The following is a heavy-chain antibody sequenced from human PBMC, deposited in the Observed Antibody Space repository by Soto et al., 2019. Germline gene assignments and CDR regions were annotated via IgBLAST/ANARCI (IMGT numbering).Heavy chain of an antibody. CDR2: TYYRSNWRH. Sequence: PSQTLSLTCAISGDSVSSNTAAWNWIRSSPSRGLEWLGRTYYRSNWRHDYAVSVKSRITVNPDTSKNHFSLQLNSVTPDDTAVYYCARCVACSGFDLWGQGTLVTVSS. CDR3: ARCVACSGFDL. J-gene: IGHJ4*02. D-gene: IGHD6-19*01. V-gene: IGHV6-1*01. CDR1: GDSVSSNTAA.